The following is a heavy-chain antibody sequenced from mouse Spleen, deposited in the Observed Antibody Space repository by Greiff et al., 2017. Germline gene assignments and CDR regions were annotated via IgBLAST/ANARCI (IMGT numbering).Heavy chain of an antibody. Sequence: VQLQQSGPGLVAPSQSLSITCTISGFSLTSYGVHWVRQPPGKGLEWLVVIWSDGSTTYNSALKSRLSISKDNSKSQVFLKMNSLQTDDTAMYYCARHGVYYGYDDAMDYWGQGTSVTVSS. J-gene: IGHJ4*01. CDR1: GFSLTSYG. CDR2: IWSDGST. CDR3: ARHGVYYGYDDAMDY. V-gene: IGHV2-6-1*01. D-gene: IGHD2-2*01.